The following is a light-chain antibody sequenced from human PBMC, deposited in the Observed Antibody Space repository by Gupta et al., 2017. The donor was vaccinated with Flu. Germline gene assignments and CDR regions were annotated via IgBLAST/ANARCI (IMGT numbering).Light chain of an antibody. CDR2: KAS. J-gene: IGKJ4*02. V-gene: IGKV1-5*03. CDR1: QSISSW. CDR3: QQYNGESRT. Sequence: DIHMTQSPSTLSASVGDRVTITCRASQSISSWLAWYQQKPGKAPKLLIYKASSLESGVPSRFSGSGSGTEFTLTISSLQPDDFATYYCQQYNGESRTFGEGTKVEMK.